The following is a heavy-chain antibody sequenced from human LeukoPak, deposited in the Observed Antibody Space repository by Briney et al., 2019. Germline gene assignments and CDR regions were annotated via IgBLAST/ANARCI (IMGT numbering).Heavy chain of an antibody. J-gene: IGHJ4*02. CDR1: GGSISSSPYF. CDR2: CYYSGST. Sequence: SETLSLTCTVSGGSISSSPYFWGWIRQPPGKGLEWIGSCYYSGSTYYNPSLKSRVTISVDTSKNQLSLKLSSVTAADTAVYYCARHVTSAEIVAGNFDYWGQGTLVTVSS. CDR3: ARHVTSAEIVAGNFDY. D-gene: IGHD6-19*01. V-gene: IGHV4-39*01.